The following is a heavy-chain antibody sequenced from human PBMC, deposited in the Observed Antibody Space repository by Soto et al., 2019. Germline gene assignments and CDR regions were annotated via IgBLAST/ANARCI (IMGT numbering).Heavy chain of an antibody. CDR2: ISGSGGST. D-gene: IGHD3-3*01. CDR1: GFTFSSYA. V-gene: IGHV3-23*01. CDR3: AKDLIRSEYYGFWSGPEY. Sequence: GGSLRLSCAASGFTFSSYAMSWVRQAPGKGLEWVSAISGSGGSTYYADSVKGRFTISRDNSKNTLYLQMNSLRAEDTAVYYCAKDLIRSEYYGFWSGPEYWGQGTLVTSPQ. J-gene: IGHJ4*02.